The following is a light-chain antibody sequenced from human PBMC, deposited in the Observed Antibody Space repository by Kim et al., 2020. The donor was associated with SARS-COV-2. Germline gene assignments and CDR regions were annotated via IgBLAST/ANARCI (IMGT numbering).Light chain of an antibody. CDR2: STN. V-gene: IGLV7-43*01. CDR1: TGAVTSDYY. CDR3: LLLYNSAWV. J-gene: IGLJ3*02. Sequence: QAVVTQEPSLTVSPGGVTLTCASSTGAVTSDYYPNWFQQKPGQVPRALIYSTNNKHSWTPARFSGSLLGGKAALTLSGVQPEDEAEYFCLLLYNSAWVFGGGTQLTVL.